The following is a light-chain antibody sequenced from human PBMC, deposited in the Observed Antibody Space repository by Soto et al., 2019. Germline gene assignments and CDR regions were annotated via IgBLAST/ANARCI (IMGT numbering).Light chain of an antibody. Sequence: QSVLTQPPSASGTPGQRVTISCSGSSSNIGSNPVTWYQQLPGTAPKLLLYSNNQRPSGVPDRFSGSKSGTSASLAISGLQSEDDADYYCAAWDDSLNGYVFGAGTKLTVL. CDR3: AAWDDSLNGYV. CDR2: SNN. V-gene: IGLV1-44*01. J-gene: IGLJ1*01. CDR1: SSNIGSNP.